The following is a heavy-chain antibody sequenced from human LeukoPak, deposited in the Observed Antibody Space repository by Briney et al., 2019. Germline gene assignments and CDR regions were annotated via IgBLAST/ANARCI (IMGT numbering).Heavy chain of an antibody. CDR1: GFSFSSYW. CDR2: INSDGTST. CDR3: ARGNYYGMDV. Sequence: GGSLRLSCIASGFSFSSYWMHWVRQAPGKGLVWVSRINSDGTSTSYADSVKGRFTISRDNANNTLYLQMNSLRAEDTAVYHCARGNYYGMDVWGQGTTVSVS. D-gene: IGHD2/OR15-2a*01. J-gene: IGHJ6*02. V-gene: IGHV3-74*01.